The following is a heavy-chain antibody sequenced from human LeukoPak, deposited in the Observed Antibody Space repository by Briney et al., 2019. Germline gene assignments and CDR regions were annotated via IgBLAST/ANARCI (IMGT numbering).Heavy chain of an antibody. CDR2: IKPDGGDK. Sequence: GGSLRLSCAASGFTFSTYWMAWVRQAPGKGLEWVATIKPDGGDKYYVDSVKGRFTTSTDNARNSLFLRMNSLRAEDTAVYYATRDSSTVGGIDYWGQGTLVTVSS. CDR3: TRDSSTVGGIDY. J-gene: IGHJ4*02. D-gene: IGHD6-19*01. CDR1: GFTFSTYW. V-gene: IGHV3-7*01.